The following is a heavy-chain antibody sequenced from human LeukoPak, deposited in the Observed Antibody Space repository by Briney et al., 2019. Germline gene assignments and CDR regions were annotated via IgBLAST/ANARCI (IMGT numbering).Heavy chain of an antibody. J-gene: IGHJ5*01. D-gene: IGHD1-26*01. V-gene: IGHV3-74*03. CDR2: IGSDGGRT. CDR1: GFTFSGYG. CDR3: DRGGSGTFYS. Sequence: GGSLRLSCTASGFTFSGYGMNWVRQAPGKGLVWVARIGSDGGRTTYADSVKGRFTISRDNAKNTLYLQMTSLRAEDTAVYYCDRGGSGTFYSWGPGTLLTVSS.